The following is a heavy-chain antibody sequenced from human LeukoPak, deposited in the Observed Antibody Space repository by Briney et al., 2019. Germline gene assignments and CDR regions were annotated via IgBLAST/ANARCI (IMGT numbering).Heavy chain of an antibody. CDR2: IYTSGST. Sequence: SETLSLTCTVSGGSISSYYWSWIRQPAGKGLEWIGRIYTSGSTNYNPSLKSRVTMSVVTSKNQFSLKLSSVTAADTAVYYCARDHHYDFWSGYQYYFDYWGQGTLVTVSS. J-gene: IGHJ4*02. CDR1: GGSISSYY. CDR3: ARDHHYDFWSGYQYYFDY. D-gene: IGHD3-3*01. V-gene: IGHV4-4*07.